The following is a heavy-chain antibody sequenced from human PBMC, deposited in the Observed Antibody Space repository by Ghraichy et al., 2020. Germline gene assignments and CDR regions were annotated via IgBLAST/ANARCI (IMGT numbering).Heavy chain of an antibody. Sequence: SETLSLTCTVSDGSISSSTYYWGWIRQPPGKGLEWIGSVYYSGSTNYNPSLKSRVTVSVDTSKNQFSLKLSSVTAADTAVYFCARSHSSGWLFDSWGQGTLVTVSS. CDR3: ARSHSSGWLFDS. CDR1: DGSISSSTYY. D-gene: IGHD6-19*01. J-gene: IGHJ4*02. CDR2: VYYSGST. V-gene: IGHV4-39*01.